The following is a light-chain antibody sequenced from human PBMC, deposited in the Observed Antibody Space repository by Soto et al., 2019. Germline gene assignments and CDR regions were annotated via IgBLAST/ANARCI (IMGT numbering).Light chain of an antibody. V-gene: IGKV1-5*03. CDR2: KAY. Sequence: DIQMTQSPSTLSASVGDRVTITCRASQSISTSLAWYQQKPGKAPKVLIYKAYSLESGVPSRVSGSGSGTEFTLTISSLQPDDVATYYCQHCDSYWTFGQGTKVEI. CDR3: QHCDSYWT. CDR1: QSISTS. J-gene: IGKJ1*01.